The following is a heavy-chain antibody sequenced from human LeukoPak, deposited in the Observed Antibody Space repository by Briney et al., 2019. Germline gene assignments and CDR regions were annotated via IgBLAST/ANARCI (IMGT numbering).Heavy chain of an antibody. CDR2: MNHSGSA. D-gene: IGHD5-12*01. Sequence: SETLSLTCAVYGGSFSGYYWTWIRQPPGKGLEWIGEMNHSGSANYNPSLKSRVTISVDTSKNQFSLKLSSVTAADTAVYYCARVKSQWLRHFDYWGQGTLVTVSS. V-gene: IGHV4-34*01. J-gene: IGHJ4*02. CDR1: GGSFSGYY. CDR3: ARVKSQWLRHFDY.